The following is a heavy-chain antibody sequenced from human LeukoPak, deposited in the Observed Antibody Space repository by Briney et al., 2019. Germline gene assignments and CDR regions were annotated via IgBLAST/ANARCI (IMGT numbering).Heavy chain of an antibody. CDR3: ARDWWELTD. CDR1: GGSISTSNYY. J-gene: IGHJ4*02. D-gene: IGHD2-15*01. CDR2: IYYSGST. Sequence: SETLSLTCTVSGGSISTSNYYWGWIRQPAGKGLEWIGYIYYSGSTNYNPSLKSRVTISVDTSKNQFSLKLSSVTAADTAVYYCARDWWELTDWGQGTLVTVSS. V-gene: IGHV4-61*10.